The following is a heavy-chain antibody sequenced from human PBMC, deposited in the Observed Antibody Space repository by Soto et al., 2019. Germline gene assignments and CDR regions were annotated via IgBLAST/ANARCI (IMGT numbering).Heavy chain of an antibody. CDR3: ARHLKEAGKDYYMDV. Sequence: SETLSLTCAVSSGSISSSNWWSWVLQPPGKGLEWSGGIYHSGSTNYNPSLKSRVTISVDTSKNQFSLKLSSVTAADTAVYYCARHLKEAGKDYYMDVWGKGTTVNVS. J-gene: IGHJ6*03. D-gene: IGHD6-13*01. V-gene: IGHV4-4*02. CDR2: IYHSGST. CDR1: SGSISSSNW.